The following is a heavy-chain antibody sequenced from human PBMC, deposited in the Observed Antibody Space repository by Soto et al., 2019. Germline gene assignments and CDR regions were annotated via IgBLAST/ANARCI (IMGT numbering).Heavy chain of an antibody. D-gene: IGHD3-3*01. J-gene: IGHJ3*02. Sequence: SETLSLTCAVYGGSFSGYYWSWIRQPPGKGLEWIGEINHSGSTNYNPSLKSRVTISVDTSKNQFSLKLSSVTAADTAVYYCARDARFLEWLPPRAFDIWGQGTMVTVSS. CDR1: GGSFSGYY. V-gene: IGHV4-34*01. CDR3: ARDARFLEWLPPRAFDI. CDR2: INHSGST.